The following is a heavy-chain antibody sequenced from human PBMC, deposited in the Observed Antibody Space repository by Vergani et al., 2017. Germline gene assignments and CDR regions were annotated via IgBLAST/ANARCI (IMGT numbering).Heavy chain of an antibody. Sequence: QLQLQESGPGLVKPSATLSLTCSVSGASIRSSNYYWGWIRPPPGKGLVWIASIYYSGSTYYHPSLKSRVTISVDTSKNQFSLKLSSVTAADTAVYFCARHSTVEWLVKLGWIDPWGQGILVTVSS. CDR3: ARHSTVEWLVKLGWIDP. CDR1: GASIRSSNYY. D-gene: IGHD6-19*01. V-gene: IGHV4-39*01. J-gene: IGHJ5*02. CDR2: IYYSGST.